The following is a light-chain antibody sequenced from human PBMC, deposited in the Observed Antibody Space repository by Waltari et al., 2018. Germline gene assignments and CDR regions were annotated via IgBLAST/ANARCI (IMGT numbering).Light chain of an antibody. V-gene: IGKV4-1*01. CDR1: PSALHSSNNKNY. CDR2: WAS. J-gene: IGKJ2*01. CDR3: QEYYSTPPMYT. Sequence: DIVMPQSPDSLAVSLGARATINCTSRPSALHSSNNKNYLAWYQQKPGQPPKVLIYWASTRDSGVPDRFSGSGSGTDCTLTISSLQAEDVAVYYCQEYYSTPPMYTFGQGTRLEIK.